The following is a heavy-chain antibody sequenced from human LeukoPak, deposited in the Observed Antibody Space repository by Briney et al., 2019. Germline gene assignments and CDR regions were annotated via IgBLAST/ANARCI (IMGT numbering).Heavy chain of an antibody. V-gene: IGHV1-8*01. Sequence: ASVKVSCKASGYTFTSYDINWVRQAIGRGLEWMGWMNPNSGNTGYAQKFQGRVTMTRNTSISTAYMELSSLRSEDTAVYYCARSITMVRGVRYYYYGMDVWGQGTTVTVSS. J-gene: IGHJ6*02. D-gene: IGHD3-10*01. CDR2: MNPNSGNT. CDR1: GYTFTSYD. CDR3: ARSITMVRGVRYYYYGMDV.